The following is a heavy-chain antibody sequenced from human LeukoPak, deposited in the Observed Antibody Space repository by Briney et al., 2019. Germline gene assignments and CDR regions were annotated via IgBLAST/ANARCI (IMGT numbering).Heavy chain of an antibody. J-gene: IGHJ4*02. CDR2: IKQDGSEK. CDR1: GFTFSSYW. Sequence: GGSLRLSCGASGFTFSSYWMSWVRQAPGKGLEWVANIKQDGSEKYYVDSVKGRFTISRDNAKNSLYLQMNSLRAEDTAVYYCARDLRRFGAVAGLYWGQGTLVTVSS. D-gene: IGHD6-19*01. CDR3: ARDLRRFGAVAGLY. V-gene: IGHV3-7*01.